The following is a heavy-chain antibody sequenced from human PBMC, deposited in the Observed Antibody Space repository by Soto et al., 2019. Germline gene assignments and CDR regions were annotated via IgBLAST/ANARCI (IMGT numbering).Heavy chain of an antibody. D-gene: IGHD2-15*01. Sequence: QVQLQESGPGLVKPSETLSLTCTVSGGSISSYYWSWIRQPPGKGLEWIGYIYYSGSTNYNPSLTSRVTISVDTSKNQFALKLSSGTAADTAVYYCARVVGSTRSVWFDPWGQGTLVTVSS. V-gene: IGHV4-59*01. J-gene: IGHJ5*02. CDR2: IYYSGST. CDR3: ARVVGSTRSVWFDP. CDR1: GGSISSYY.